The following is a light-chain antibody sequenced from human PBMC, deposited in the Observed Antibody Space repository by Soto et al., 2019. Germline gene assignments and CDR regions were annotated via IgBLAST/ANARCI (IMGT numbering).Light chain of an antibody. V-gene: IGKV4-1*01. J-gene: IGKJ1*01. CDR1: QSVLYSSNNNNY. CDR3: QQYNSYPWT. Sequence: DIVMTQSPDSLTVSLGERATINCKSSQSVLYSSNNNNYLAWYQQKPGQPPKLLFYWASTRESGVPDRFSGSGSGTEFTLTISSLQPDDFATYYCQQYNSYPWTCGQGTTVDIK. CDR2: WAS.